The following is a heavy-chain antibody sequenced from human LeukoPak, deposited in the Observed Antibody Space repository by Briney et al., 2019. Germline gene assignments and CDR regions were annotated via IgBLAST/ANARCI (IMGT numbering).Heavy chain of an antibody. CDR2: IIPIFGTA. V-gene: IGHV1-69*06. CDR3: ASPLYGDYGYYYYYMDV. D-gene: IGHD4-17*01. J-gene: IGHJ6*03. CDR1: GGTFSSYA. Sequence: SVKVSCKASGGTFSSYAISWVRQAPGQGLEWMGGIIPIFGTANYAQKFQGRVTITADKSTSTAYTELSSLRSEDTAVYYCASPLYGDYGYYYYYMDVWGKGTTVTVSS.